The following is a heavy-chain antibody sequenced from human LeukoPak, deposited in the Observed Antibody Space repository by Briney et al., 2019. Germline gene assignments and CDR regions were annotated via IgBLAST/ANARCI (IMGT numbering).Heavy chain of an antibody. Sequence: GGSLRLSCAASGITFSSYWMRWVRQAPGKGLVWVSRINSDGSNTIYAGSVKGRFTISRDNAKNTLYLQMNSLRAEDTAVYYCARDTGTYYFDYWGQGALVTVPS. CDR2: INSDGSNT. CDR1: GITFSSYW. CDR3: ARDTGTYYFDY. V-gene: IGHV3-74*01. D-gene: IGHD7-27*01. J-gene: IGHJ4*02.